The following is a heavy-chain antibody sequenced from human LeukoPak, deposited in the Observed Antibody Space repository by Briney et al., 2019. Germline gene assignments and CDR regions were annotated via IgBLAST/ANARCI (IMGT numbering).Heavy chain of an antibody. D-gene: IGHD3-22*01. CDR3: AKGRDSSGYYPLFDY. J-gene: IGHJ4*02. CDR1: GFTFSSYD. V-gene: IGHV3-23*01. CDR2: ISGSGGST. Sequence: PGGSLRLSCAASGFTFSSYDMSWVRQAPGKGLEWVSAISGSGGSTYYADSVKGRFTISRDNSKNTLYLQMNSLRAEDTAVYYCAKGRDSSGYYPLFDYWGQGTLVTVSS.